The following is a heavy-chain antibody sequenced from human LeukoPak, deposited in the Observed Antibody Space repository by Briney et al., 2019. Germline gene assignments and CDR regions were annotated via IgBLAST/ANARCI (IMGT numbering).Heavy chain of an antibody. CDR3: ARIGDFWSGYLPYFDS. CDR2: MYYIGTT. V-gene: IGHV4-59*11. J-gene: IGHJ4*02. D-gene: IGHD3-3*01. Sequence: SGTLSLTCTVSGGSISSHYWSWIRQSPGKGLEWIGYMYYIGTTKYNPSLESRVIILVDTSKNQFSLKVNSVTAADTAVYYCARIGDFWSGYLPYFDSWGQGTLVTVSS. CDR1: GGSISSHY.